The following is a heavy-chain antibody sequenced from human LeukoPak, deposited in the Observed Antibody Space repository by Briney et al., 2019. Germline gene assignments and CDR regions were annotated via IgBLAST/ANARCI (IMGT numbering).Heavy chain of an antibody. CDR1: GFTFSSYS. CDR2: ISSSSSYI. CDR3: AQWHSSGSDFDY. Sequence: GGSLRLSCAASGFTFSSYSMNWVRQAPGKGLEWVSSISSSSSYIYYADSVKGRFTISRDNAKNSLYLQMNSLRAEDTAVYYCAQWHSSGSDFDYWGQGTLVTVSS. D-gene: IGHD6-19*01. J-gene: IGHJ4*02. V-gene: IGHV3-21*01.